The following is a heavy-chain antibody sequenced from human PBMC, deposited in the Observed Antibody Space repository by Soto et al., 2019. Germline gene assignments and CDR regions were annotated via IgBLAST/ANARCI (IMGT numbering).Heavy chain of an antibody. CDR1: GYTFTSYG. J-gene: IGHJ4*02. Sequence: QVQLVQSGAEVKKPGASVKVSCKASGYTFTSYGITWVRQAPGQGLEWMGWISANNGNTNYVQKVQGRVTMTTDTSASTAHMGLRSLRSDESAVDYCDRYGGSYALDYWGQGTLFTVSS. CDR2: ISANNGNT. D-gene: IGHD1-26*01. CDR3: DRYGGSYALDY. V-gene: IGHV1-18*01.